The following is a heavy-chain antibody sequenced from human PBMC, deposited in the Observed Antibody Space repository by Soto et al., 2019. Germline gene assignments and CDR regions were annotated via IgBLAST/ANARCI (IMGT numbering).Heavy chain of an antibody. CDR1: GGSISSSSYY. CDR3: ARHTPAISISDH. CDR2: IYYSGST. J-gene: IGHJ4*02. V-gene: IGHV4-39*01. Sequence: QLQLQESCPGLVKPSETLSLTCTVSGGSISSSSYYWGWIRQPPGKGLEWIGSIYYSGSTYYNPALKRRVTISVDTSKNQFSLKLSSVTAADTAVYYCARHTPAISISDHWGQGTLVTVSS. D-gene: IGHD2-15*01.